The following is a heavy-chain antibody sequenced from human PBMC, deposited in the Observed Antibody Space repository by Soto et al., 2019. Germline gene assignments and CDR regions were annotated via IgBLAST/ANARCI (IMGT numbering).Heavy chain of an antibody. CDR2: IYYSGST. J-gene: IGHJ6*02. CDR3: AREGVSSSWYNYYGMDV. D-gene: IGHD6-13*01. CDR1: DGSSGSFY. Sequence: TNTVADGSSGSFYWRRIRQKPGKGLEWIGYIYYSGSTNYNPSLKSRVTISVDTSKNQFSLKLSSVTAADTAVYYCAREGVSSSWYNYYGMDVWGQGTTVTVSS. V-gene: IGHV4-59*01.